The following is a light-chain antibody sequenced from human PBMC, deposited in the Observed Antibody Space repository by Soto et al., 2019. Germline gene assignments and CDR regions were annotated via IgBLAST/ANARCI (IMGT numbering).Light chain of an antibody. CDR1: QVISNY. CDR3: QKYNSVPFP. Sequence: DIQMTQSPSSLSASVGDRVTITCRASQVISNYLAWYQQKPGKVPKLLIYAASTLQSGVPSRFSGSGSGTVFTLTISMRQPQVFATYYCQKYNSVPFPFDPETKVDIK. V-gene: IGKV1-27*01. CDR2: AAS. J-gene: IGKJ3*01.